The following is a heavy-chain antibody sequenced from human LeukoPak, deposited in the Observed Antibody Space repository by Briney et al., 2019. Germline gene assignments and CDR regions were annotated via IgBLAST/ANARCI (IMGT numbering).Heavy chain of an antibody. V-gene: IGHV3-48*03. CDR1: GFNFRSYE. J-gene: IGHJ4*02. D-gene: IGHD1-7*01. Sequence: GGSLRLSCAASGFNFRSYEMNWVRQAPGKGLEWVSYIGSSGTTAYYADSVKGRFTISRDNAKNSLYLQMNSLRAADTAVYYCARLRRELWGLSFDDWGQGTRVTVSS. CDR3: ARLRRELWGLSFDD. CDR2: IGSSGTTA.